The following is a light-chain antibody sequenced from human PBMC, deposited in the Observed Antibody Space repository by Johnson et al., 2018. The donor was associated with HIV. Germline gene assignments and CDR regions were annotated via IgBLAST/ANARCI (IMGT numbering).Light chain of an antibody. CDR1: TSNIGKND. CDR2: DDN. CDR3: GTWDSSVSGFV. V-gene: IGLV1-51*01. Sequence: QPVLTQPPSVSAAPGQKVTISCSGSTSNIGKNDVSWYQQFPGTAPKVLIYDDNKRPSGIPDRVSGSKSGTSATLGITGLQTGDAAYYYCGTWDSSVSGFVFGTGTKVTVL. J-gene: IGLJ1*01.